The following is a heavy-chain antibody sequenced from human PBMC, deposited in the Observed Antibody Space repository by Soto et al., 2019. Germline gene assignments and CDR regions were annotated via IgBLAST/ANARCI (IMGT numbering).Heavy chain of an antibody. Sequence: KESGPTLVKPTQTLTLTCTFSGFPRSTSGVGVGWIRQPPGKALEWLALIYWDDDKRYSPFLKSRLTITKDTSKNQGVLTMTEMDPVDTGSYYCAHRDNYYDSSGYNDHWGQGTLVTVSS. CDR3: AHRDNYYDSSGYNDH. V-gene: IGHV2-5*02. CDR1: GFPRSTSGVG. CDR2: IYWDDDK. J-gene: IGHJ4*02. D-gene: IGHD3-22*01.